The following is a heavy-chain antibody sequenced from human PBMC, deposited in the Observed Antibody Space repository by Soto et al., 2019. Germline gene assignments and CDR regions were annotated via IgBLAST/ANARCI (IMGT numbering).Heavy chain of an antibody. J-gene: IGHJ6*02. D-gene: IGHD6-19*01. CDR3: ARGEGSGWPPSYYYGMDV. Sequence: PSETLSLTCTVSGASISSDYWSWIRQPPGKGLEWIGYIYYSGSTNYNPSLKSRVTISIDTSQSQFSLKLSSVTAADTAVYYCARGEGSGWPPSYYYGMDVWGQGTTVTVS. V-gene: IGHV4-59*01. CDR1: GASISSDY. CDR2: IYYSGST.